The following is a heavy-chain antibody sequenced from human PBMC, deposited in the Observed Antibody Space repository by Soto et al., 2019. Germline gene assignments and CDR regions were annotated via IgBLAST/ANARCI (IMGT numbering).Heavy chain of an antibody. Sequence: GASVKVSCKASGGTFSSYAISWVRQAPGQGLEWMGGIIPIFGTANYAQKFQGRVTITADESTSTAYMELSSLRSEDTAVYYCARGRGGSYQGPFSYWGQGALVTVSS. CDR2: IIPIFGTA. V-gene: IGHV1-69*13. CDR1: GGTFSSYA. J-gene: IGHJ4*02. CDR3: ARGRGGSYQGPFSY. D-gene: IGHD1-26*01.